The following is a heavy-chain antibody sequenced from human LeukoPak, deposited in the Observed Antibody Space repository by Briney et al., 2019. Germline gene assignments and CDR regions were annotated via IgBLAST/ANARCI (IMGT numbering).Heavy chain of an antibody. J-gene: IGHJ5*02. D-gene: IGHD3-22*01. CDR3: AGIVVDNWFDP. V-gene: IGHV4-59*08. CDR2: IYYSGST. CDR1: GGSISSYY. Sequence: PSETLSLTCTVSGGSISSYYWSWIRQPPGKGLEWIGYIYYSGSTNYNPSLKSRVTMSVDTSKNQFSLKLSSVTAADTAVYYCAGIVVDNWFDPWGQGTLVTVSS.